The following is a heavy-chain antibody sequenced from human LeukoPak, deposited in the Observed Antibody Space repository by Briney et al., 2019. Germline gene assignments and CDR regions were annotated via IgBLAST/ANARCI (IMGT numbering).Heavy chain of an antibody. D-gene: IGHD5-24*01. V-gene: IGHV1-8*01. J-gene: IGHJ4*02. CDR2: MNPNSGNT. CDR1: GYTLTELS. Sequence: GASVKVSCKVSGYTLTELSMHWVRQAPGKGLEWMGWMNPNSGNTGYAQKFQGRVTMTRNTSISTAYMELSSLRSEDTAVYYCARGGSMATIPHWGQGTLVTVSS. CDR3: ARGGSMATIPH.